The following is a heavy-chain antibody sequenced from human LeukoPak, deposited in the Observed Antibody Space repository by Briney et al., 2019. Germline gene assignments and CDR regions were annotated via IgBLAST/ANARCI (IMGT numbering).Heavy chain of an antibody. CDR1: GYSFTSYW. J-gene: IGHJ4*02. CDR2: IYPGDSDT. V-gene: IGHV5-51*01. CDR3: ARRISYYYDSGGCYVDY. D-gene: IGHD3-22*01. Sequence: GESLKISCKGSGYSFTSYWIGWVRPMPGKGLEWMGIIYPGDSDTRYSPSFQGQVTISADKSISTAYLQWSSLKASDTAMYYCARRISYYYDSGGCYVDYWGQGTLVTVSS.